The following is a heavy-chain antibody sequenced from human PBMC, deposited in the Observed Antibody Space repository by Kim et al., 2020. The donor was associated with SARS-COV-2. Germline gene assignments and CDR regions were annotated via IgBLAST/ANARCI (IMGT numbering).Heavy chain of an antibody. V-gene: IGHV3-30*04. J-gene: IGHJ6*01. D-gene: IGHD3-16*02. CDR1: GFTFSSYG. CDR2: ISYDGSNK. Sequence: GGSLRLSCAASGFTFSSYGMHWVRQAPGKGLEWVAVISYDGSNKNYVDSVKGRFTISRDNAKNTLYLQMNSLRAEDTAVYYCARDIAPYRCGWIYYYYG. CDR3: ARDIAPYRCGWIYYYYG.